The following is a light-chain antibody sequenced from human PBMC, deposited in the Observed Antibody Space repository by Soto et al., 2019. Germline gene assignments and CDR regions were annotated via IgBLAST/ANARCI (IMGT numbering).Light chain of an antibody. CDR1: QSVSSSY. CDR3: QQYADSPIT. CDR2: DAS. Sequence: EIVLTQSPGTLSLSPGERATLSCRASQSVSSSYLAWYQQKPGQAPRLLIYDASSRATGIPDRFSGSGSGADLTLTISRLEPEDFAVYYCQQYADSPITFGPGTKVDVK. V-gene: IGKV3-20*01. J-gene: IGKJ3*01.